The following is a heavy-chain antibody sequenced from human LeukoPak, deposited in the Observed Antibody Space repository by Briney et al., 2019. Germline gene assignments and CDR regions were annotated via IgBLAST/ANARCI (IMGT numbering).Heavy chain of an antibody. J-gene: IGHJ4*02. D-gene: IGHD2-15*01. CDR1: GFTFSSYW. Sequence: PGGSLRLSCAASGFTFSSYWMSWVRQAPGKGLEWVANIKQGGSEKYYVDSVKGRFTISRDNAKNSLYLQMNSLRAEDTAVYFCAGGLLGCRRGSCYPTDYWGQGTLVIVSS. CDR2: IKQGGSEK. CDR3: AGGLLGCRRGSCYPTDY. V-gene: IGHV3-7*01.